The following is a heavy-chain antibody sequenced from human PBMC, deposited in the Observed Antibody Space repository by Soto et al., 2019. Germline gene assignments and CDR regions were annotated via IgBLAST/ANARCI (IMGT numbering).Heavy chain of an antibody. CDR2: ISPNCGVT. D-gene: IGHD1-26*01. J-gene: IGHJ6*03. CDR3: AAGHAWETVNSDANCFYMDV. V-gene: IGHV1-2*02. Sequence: QVQLVQSGAEVRKPGASVTVSCRSSGDSFNDYYIHWVRQAPGQGLEWMGWISPNCGVTKYAQKFQGQVTRPRDTPRRTVYMQLSSLRSEDTAGYYCAAGHAWETVNSDANCFYMDVWGTGNAVNVSS. CDR1: GDSFNDYY.